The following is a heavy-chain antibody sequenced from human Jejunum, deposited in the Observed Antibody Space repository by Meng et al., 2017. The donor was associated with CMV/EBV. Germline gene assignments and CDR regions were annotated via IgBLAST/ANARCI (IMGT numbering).Heavy chain of an antibody. CDR1: GYKFANYW. D-gene: IGHD3-16*01. CDR2: IYPGDSDT. J-gene: IGHJ4*02. Sequence: KISIKTYGYKFANYWIGWVRQMPGKGMDGIGVIYPGDSDTKYNPSFQGLVTISADTSTNTAYLHWDNVQASDTAIYYCAKQNWGFDYWGQGTLVTVSS. CDR3: AKQNWGFDY. V-gene: IGHV5-51*01.